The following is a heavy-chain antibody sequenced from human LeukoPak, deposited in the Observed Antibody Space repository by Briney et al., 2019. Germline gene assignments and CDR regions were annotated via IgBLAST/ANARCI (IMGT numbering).Heavy chain of an antibody. CDR1: GGSISSSSYY. J-gene: IGHJ6*02. V-gene: IGHV4-39*01. D-gene: IGHD2-2*01. CDR2: IYYSGST. CDR3: ARGGQEGDIVVVPAAHYYYYYGMDV. Sequence: SETLSLTCTVSGGSISSSSYYWGWIRQPPGKGLEWIGSIYYSGSTYYNPSLKSRATISVDTSKNQFSLKLSSVTAADTAVYYCARGGQEGDIVVVPAAHYYYYYGMDVWGQGTTVTVSS.